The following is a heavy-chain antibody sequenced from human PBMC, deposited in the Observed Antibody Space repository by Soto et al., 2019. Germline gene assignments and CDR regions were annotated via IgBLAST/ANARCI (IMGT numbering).Heavy chain of an antibody. Sequence: EVQLVESGGGLVKPGGSLRLSCAASGFTFSNAGMSWVRQAPGKGLEWGGRIKSKTDGGTTDYAAPVKGRFTISRDDSNNTLYLQMNSLKTEDTAVYYCTTDASYLHYYWGQGTLVTVSS. CDR2: IKSKTDGGTT. V-gene: IGHV3-15*01. CDR3: TTDASYLHYY. CDR1: GFTFSNAG. J-gene: IGHJ4*02.